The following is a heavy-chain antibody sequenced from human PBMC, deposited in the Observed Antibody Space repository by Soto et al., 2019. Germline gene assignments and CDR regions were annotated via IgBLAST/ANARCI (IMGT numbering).Heavy chain of an antibody. CDR3: ARRGYYAISAFDI. J-gene: IGHJ3*02. Sequence: TLSHTRTVSGGFISSGPYSGGCIRQPPGKGREWIGTFYHSGSTHHNPSLESRVTISVDASKNQFSLKVRSVTAADTAVYYCARRGYYAISAFDIWGQGTMVT. V-gene: IGHV4-39*01. CDR1: GGFISSGPYS. D-gene: IGHD2-8*01. CDR2: FYHSGST.